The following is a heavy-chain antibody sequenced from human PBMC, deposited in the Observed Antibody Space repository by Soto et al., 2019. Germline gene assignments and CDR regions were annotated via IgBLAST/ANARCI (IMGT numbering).Heavy chain of an antibody. J-gene: IGHJ6*02. CDR1: GLSVSTQY. CDR2: IYRGGNT. Sequence: EVQLVESGGGLIQPGGSLRLSCAASGLSVSTQYMSWVRQAPGKGLEWVSVIYRGGNTYYADSVKGRFTISRDNSKNTLYLQVNSLRAEDTAVYYCASHPASVYDLGATTSYYGMDVWGQGTTVTVSS. V-gene: IGHV3-53*01. CDR3: ASHPASVYDLGATTSYYGMDV. D-gene: IGHD5-12*01.